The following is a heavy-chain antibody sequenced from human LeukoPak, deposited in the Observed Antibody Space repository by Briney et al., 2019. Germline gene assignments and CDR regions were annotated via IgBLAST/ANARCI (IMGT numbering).Heavy chain of an antibody. CDR3: AGDRRGPPDS. CDR1: GGSISSYY. V-gene: IGHV4-59*01. J-gene: IGHJ4*02. Sequence: SETLSLTCTVSGGSISSYYWSWIRQPPGKGLEWIGYIYYSGSTNYNPSLKSRVTISVDTSKNQFSLKLSSVTAADTAVYYCAGDRRGPPDSWGQGTLVTVSS. CDR2: IYYSGST.